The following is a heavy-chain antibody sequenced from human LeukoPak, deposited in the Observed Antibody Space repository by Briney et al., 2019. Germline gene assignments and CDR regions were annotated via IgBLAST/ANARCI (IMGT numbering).Heavy chain of an antibody. V-gene: IGHV1-8*01. Sequence: GASVKVSCKTSGYTFTNYDINWVRQAAGQGLEWMGWVNPDSGDTGFAQQFRGRVTITTNTSARIAYMEMSSLTSEDTAIYYCTRDRTYWGPGTLVAVSS. D-gene: IGHD1-14*01. CDR1: GYTFTNYD. CDR2: VNPDSGDT. CDR3: TRDRTY. J-gene: IGHJ4*02.